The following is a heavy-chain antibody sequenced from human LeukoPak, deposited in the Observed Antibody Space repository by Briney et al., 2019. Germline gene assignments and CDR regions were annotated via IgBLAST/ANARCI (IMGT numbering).Heavy chain of an antibody. D-gene: IGHD1-14*01. Sequence: GGSLRLTCAASGFTFSSYSMNWVRQAPGKGLEWVSSISSSSSYIYYADSVKGRFTISRDNAKNSLYLQMNSLRAEDTAVYYCARDITAGENNFDYWGQGPLVTVSS. CDR2: ISSSSSYI. CDR3: ARDITAGENNFDY. J-gene: IGHJ4*02. CDR1: GFTFSSYS. V-gene: IGHV3-21*01.